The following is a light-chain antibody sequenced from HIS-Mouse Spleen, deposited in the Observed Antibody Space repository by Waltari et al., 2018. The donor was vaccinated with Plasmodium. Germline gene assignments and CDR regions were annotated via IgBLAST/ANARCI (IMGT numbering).Light chain of an antibody. Sequence: EIVLTQSPGTLSLSPGERATLSCRASQSVSSSSLAWSQQKPGQAPRLLIYGASSRATGIPDRFSGSGSGTDFTLTISRLEPEDFAVYYCQQYGSSPYTFGQGTKLEIK. CDR2: GAS. CDR1: QSVSSSS. V-gene: IGKV3-20*01. J-gene: IGKJ2*01. CDR3: QQYGSSPYT.